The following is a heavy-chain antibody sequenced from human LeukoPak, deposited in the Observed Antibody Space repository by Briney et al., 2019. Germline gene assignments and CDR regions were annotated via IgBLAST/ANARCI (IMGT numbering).Heavy chain of an antibody. J-gene: IGHJ4*02. CDR3: ARGPSGYHNT. V-gene: IGHV1-69*13. CDR1: GGIFSNYV. Sequence: SVKVSRKASGGIFSNYVINWVPQAPGQGLEWIGGIISIFGTANYAQKFQGRVTITADESTSTAYMGLSSLRSEDTAVYYCARGPSGYHNTGGQGTVVTVSS. CDR2: IISIFGTA. D-gene: IGHD5-12*01.